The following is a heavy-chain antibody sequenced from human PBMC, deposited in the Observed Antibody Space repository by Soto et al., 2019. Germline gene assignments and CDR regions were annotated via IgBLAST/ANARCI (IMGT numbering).Heavy chain of an antibody. J-gene: IGHJ3*02. CDR3: ARKGIAVAGIAFDI. D-gene: IGHD6-19*01. CDR1: GFTFSSYE. Sequence: EVQLVESGGGLVQPGGSLRLSCAVSGFTFSSYEMNWVRQAPGKGLEWVSYISSSGSTIYYADSVEGRFTISRDNAKNSLYMQMNGLRAEDTAVYYCARKGIAVAGIAFDIWGQGTMVTVSS. CDR2: ISSSGSTI. V-gene: IGHV3-48*03.